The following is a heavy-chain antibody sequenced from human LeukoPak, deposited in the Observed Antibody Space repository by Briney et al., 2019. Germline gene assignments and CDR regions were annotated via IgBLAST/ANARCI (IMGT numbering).Heavy chain of an antibody. CDR3: ARGGYYGSGSYGYYYYMDV. CDR2: IYPGDSDT. D-gene: IGHD3-10*01. V-gene: IGHV5-51*01. Sequence: GESLKISCKGSGYSFTTYWIGWVRQMPGKGLEWMGIIYPGDSDTRYSPSFQGQVTISADTSISTAYMELSRLRSDDTAVYYCARGGYYGSGSYGYYYYMDVWGKGTTVTISS. J-gene: IGHJ6*03. CDR1: GYSFTTYW.